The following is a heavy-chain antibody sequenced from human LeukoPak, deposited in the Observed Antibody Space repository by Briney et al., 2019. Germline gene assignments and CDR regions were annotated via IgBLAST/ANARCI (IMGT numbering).Heavy chain of an antibody. V-gene: IGHV3-48*03. Sequence: PGGSLRLSCATSGFSFSTYEMNWVRQAPGKGLECISYITSSGGTKDYAKSVKGRFIISRDNAKNSLFLKMNSLTTEDTAVYYCARARGSDYYYYYMDVWGKGTTVTVSS. CDR3: ARARGSDYYYYYMDV. CDR1: GFSFSTYE. CDR2: ITSSGGTK. J-gene: IGHJ6*03.